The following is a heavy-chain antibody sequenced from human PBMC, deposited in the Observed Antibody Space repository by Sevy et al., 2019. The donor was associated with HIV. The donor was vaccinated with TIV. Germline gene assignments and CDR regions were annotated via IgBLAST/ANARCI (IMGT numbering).Heavy chain of an antibody. J-gene: IGHJ4*02. CDR2: RKQDGGAQ. Sequence: GGSLRLSCAVSGFTFSSYWMSWVRQAPGKGLEWVANRKQDGGAQYYVDSVKGRFAISRDNAKNSLFLQMNSLRVEDTAVYYCARSTNSAALDYWGQGTPVTVSS. CDR1: GFTFSSYW. D-gene: IGHD2-2*01. V-gene: IGHV3-7*01. CDR3: ARSTNSAALDY.